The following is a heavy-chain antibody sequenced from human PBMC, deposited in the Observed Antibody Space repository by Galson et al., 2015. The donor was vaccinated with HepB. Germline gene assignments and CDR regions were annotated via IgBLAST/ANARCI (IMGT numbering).Heavy chain of an antibody. CDR2: IYYNGIT. V-gene: IGHV4-39*01. CDR1: GGSISNRNYY. CDR3: ARRKYSSPFDY. Sequence: ETLSLTCTVSGGSISNRNYYWGWIRQPPGKGLEWIANIYYNGITYYNPSLKSRVTISVETSRNQFSLRLRSVTAADTALYFCARRKYSSPFDYWGQGALVTVSS. J-gene: IGHJ4*02. D-gene: IGHD6-19*01.